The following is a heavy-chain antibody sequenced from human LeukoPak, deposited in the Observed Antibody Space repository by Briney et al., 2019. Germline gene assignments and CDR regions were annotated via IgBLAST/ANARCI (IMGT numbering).Heavy chain of an antibody. Sequence: SETLSLTCTVSGGSISSYYWSWIRQPPGKGLEWIGEINHSGSTNYNPSLKSRVTISVDTSKNQFSLKLSSVTAADTAVYYCARGRYYYGSGALNWFDPWGQGNLVTVSP. CDR3: ARGRYYYGSGALNWFDP. CDR1: GGSISSYY. D-gene: IGHD3-10*01. CDR2: INHSGST. J-gene: IGHJ5*02. V-gene: IGHV4-34*01.